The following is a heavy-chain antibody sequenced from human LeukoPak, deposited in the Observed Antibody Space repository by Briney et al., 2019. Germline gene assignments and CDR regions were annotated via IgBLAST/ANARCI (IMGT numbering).Heavy chain of an antibody. CDR1: GYTFTNYY. V-gene: IGHV1-18*04. CDR2: ISAYNGDT. Sequence: ASVKVSCKAFGYTFTNYYVHWVRQAPGQGLEWVGWISAYNGDTNYAQNLQGRVTITADKSTSTAYMELSSLRSEDTAVYYCARGHDYGDYYWGQGTLVTVSS. CDR3: ARGHDYGDYY. J-gene: IGHJ4*02. D-gene: IGHD4-17*01.